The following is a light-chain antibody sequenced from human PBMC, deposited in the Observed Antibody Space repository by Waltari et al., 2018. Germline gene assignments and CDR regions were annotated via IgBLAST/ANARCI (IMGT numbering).Light chain of an antibody. V-gene: IGKV1-5*03. CDR2: KAS. Sequence: DIQMTQSPSTLSASVGARVTITCRASQTISSRLAWYQQKPGKAPKVLISKASTLESGVPSRFSGSGFGTEFTLTITSLQPDDFATYYCQHYNNYPLTFAGGTRVEIK. CDR1: QTISSR. CDR3: QHYNNYPLT. J-gene: IGKJ4*01.